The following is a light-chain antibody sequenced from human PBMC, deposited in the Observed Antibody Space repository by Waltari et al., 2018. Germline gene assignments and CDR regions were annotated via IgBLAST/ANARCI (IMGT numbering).Light chain of an antibody. CDR2: DVS. Sequence: QSALTQPASVSGSPGQSIPISCTGTSGDVGGYKYVSWYKQHPGKAPKLMIDDVSNRPSGVSDRFSGSKSGNTASLTISGLQAEDEADYYCSSYTSSSTLAFGGGTKLTVL. CDR3: SSYTSSSTLA. CDR1: SGDVGGYKY. V-gene: IGLV2-14*03. J-gene: IGLJ2*01.